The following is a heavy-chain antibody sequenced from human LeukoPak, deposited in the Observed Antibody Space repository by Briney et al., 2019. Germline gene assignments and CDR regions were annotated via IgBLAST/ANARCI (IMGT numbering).Heavy chain of an antibody. J-gene: IGHJ6*03. D-gene: IGHD1-26*01. CDR1: GYTFTGYY. CDR3: ARGYSSGTYGFYYYYMDV. V-gene: IGHV1-2*02. Sequence: ASVKVSCKASGYTFTGYYMHWVRQAPGQGLEWMGWINPNSGGTNYAQKFQGRVTMTRDTSISTAYMELSRLRSDDTAVYYCARGYSSGTYGFYYYYMDVRGKGTTVTISS. CDR2: INPNSGGT.